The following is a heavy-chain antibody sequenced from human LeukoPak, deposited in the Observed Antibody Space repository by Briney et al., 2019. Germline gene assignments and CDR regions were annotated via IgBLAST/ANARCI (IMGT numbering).Heavy chain of an antibody. J-gene: IGHJ5*02. V-gene: IGHV4-39*07. CDR1: GGSISSNTYY. CDR2: IYYSGTT. D-gene: IGHD2-2*01. CDR3: AREVDAAAAYNWFDP. Sequence: PSETLSLTCTVSGGSISSNTYYWVWIRQPPGKGLEWIGTIYYSGTTYYNPSLKSRVTISVDTSKNQFSLRLSSVTAADTAVYYCAREVDAAAAYNWFDPWGQGTLVTVSS.